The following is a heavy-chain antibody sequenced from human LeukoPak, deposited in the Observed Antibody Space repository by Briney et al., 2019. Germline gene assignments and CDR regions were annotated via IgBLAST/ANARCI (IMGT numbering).Heavy chain of an antibody. V-gene: IGHV3-48*03. CDR1: GFIFRSYE. CDR2: ISSSGSTI. CDR3: ASPYSSRWYELCY. Sequence: GGSLRLSCAASGFIFRSYEMNWVRQAPGEGLEWVSYISSSGSTIYYADSVKGRFTISRDNAKNSLYLQMNSLRAEDTAVYYCASPYSSRWYELCYWGQGTLVTVSS. J-gene: IGHJ4*02. D-gene: IGHD6-13*01.